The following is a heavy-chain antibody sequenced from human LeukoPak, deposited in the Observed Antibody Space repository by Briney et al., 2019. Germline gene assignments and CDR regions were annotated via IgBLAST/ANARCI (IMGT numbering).Heavy chain of an antibody. CDR3: ARAYTNARHYYYYYMDV. D-gene: IGHD2-2*02. CDR1: GFCFSSYG. J-gene: IGHJ6*03. CDR2: ITLDSETT. Sequence: QRLPCAASGFCFSSYGMSWLRQGPGKGLEWVCCITLDSETTGYAASVKSRFTISRDNAKNSLYLQMNSLRAEDTALYYCARAYTNARHYYYYYMDVWGKGTTVTMSS. V-gene: IGHV3-20*04.